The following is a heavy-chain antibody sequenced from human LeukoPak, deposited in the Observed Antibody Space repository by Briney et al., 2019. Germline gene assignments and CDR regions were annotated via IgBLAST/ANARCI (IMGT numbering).Heavy chain of an antibody. V-gene: IGHV4-39*01. CDR3: AGSYYDFWSGYYIDHNWFDP. Sequence: SETLSLTCTVSGGSISSSSYYWGWIRQPPGKGLEWIGSIYYSGSTYYNPSLKSRVTISVDTSKNQFSLKLSSVTAADTAVYYCAGSYYDFWSGYYIDHNWFDPWGQGTLVTVSS. CDR1: GGSISSSSYY. J-gene: IGHJ5*02. D-gene: IGHD3-3*01. CDR2: IYYSGST.